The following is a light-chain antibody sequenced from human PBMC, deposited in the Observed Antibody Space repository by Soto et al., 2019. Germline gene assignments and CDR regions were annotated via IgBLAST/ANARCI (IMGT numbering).Light chain of an antibody. CDR1: SSDVGLYNR. Sequence: QSALTQPPSVSGSPGQSVTISCTGTSSDVGLYNRVSWYQQPPGTAPKLMIYEVTNRPSAVPDRFSGSKSDNTASLTISGLQAEDEADYYCSSFTSSATEVFGGGTKLTVL. J-gene: IGLJ2*01. V-gene: IGLV2-18*02. CDR3: SSFTSSATEV. CDR2: EVT.